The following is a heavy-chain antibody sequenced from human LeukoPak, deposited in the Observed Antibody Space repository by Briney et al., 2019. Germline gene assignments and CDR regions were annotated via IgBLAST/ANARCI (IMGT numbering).Heavy chain of an antibody. CDR2: IYYSGST. CDR3: ARCRPRAGTTRYYMDV. V-gene: IGHV4-39*07. Sequence: SETLSLTCTVSGGSISSSTYYWAWTRQPPGKGLEWIGSIYYSGSTYYNPSLKSRVTISVDTSKNHLSLRLRSVTAADTAIYYCARCRPRAGTTRYYMDVWGKGTTVTVSS. CDR1: GGSISSSTYY. J-gene: IGHJ6*03. D-gene: IGHD1-1*01.